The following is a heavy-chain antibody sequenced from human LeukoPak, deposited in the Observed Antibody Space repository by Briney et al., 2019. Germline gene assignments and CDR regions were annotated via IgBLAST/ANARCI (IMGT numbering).Heavy chain of an antibody. J-gene: IGHJ4*02. D-gene: IGHD5-18*01. CDR1: GTTFRSYA. Sequence: ASVKVSCKASGTTFRSYAINWVRQAPGQGLEWMGAIIPSSGTVKYAQKFQGRVTMTADESTSTAYMDLNYLRSDDTAVYFCARATSANEYSYGFHFDYWGQGTLVTVSS. V-gene: IGHV1-69*01. CDR3: ARATSANEYSYGFHFDY. CDR2: IIPSSGTV.